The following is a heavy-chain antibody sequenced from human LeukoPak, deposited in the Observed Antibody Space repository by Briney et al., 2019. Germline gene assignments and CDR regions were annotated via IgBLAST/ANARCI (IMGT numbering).Heavy chain of an antibody. CDR2: ISSNGGST. Sequence: GGSLRLSCAASGFTFSSYAMHWVRQAPGKGLEYVSAISSNGGSTYYANSVKGRFTISRDNSKNTLYLQMGSLRAEDMAVYYCERSQQQLVGRSNYYYYYGMDVWGQGTTVTVSS. V-gene: IGHV3-64*01. CDR1: GFTFSSYA. CDR3: ERSQQQLVGRSNYYYYYGMDV. J-gene: IGHJ6*02. D-gene: IGHD6-13*01.